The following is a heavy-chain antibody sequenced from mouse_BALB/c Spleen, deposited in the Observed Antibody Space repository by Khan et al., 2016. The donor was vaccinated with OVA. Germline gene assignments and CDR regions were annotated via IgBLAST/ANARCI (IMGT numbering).Heavy chain of an antibody. Sequence: EVQLQESGPGLVKPSQSLSLTCTVTGYSITSDYAWNWIRQFPGNKLEWMGYISYSGRTSYNPSLKSRISLTRDTSKNQFFLPLNSVTTEDIATYYGARSVTITTVVATDFDYWGQGTTLTVSS. CDR1: GYSITSDYA. CDR3: ARSVTITTVVATDFDY. D-gene: IGHD1-1*01. V-gene: IGHV3-2*02. CDR2: ISYSGRT. J-gene: IGHJ2*01.